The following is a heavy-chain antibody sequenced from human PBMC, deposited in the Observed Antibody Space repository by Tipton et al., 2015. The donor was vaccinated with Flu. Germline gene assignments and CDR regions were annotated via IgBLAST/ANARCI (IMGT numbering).Heavy chain of an antibody. CDR2: ISWNSGSI. CDR1: GFTFDDYA. Sequence: SLRLSCAASGFTFDDYAMHWARQAPGKGLEWVSGISWNSGSIGYADSVKGRFTISRGNAKNSLYLQMNSLRAEDTALYYCAKAPGDGYNLGAFDIWGQGTMVTVSS. V-gene: IGHV3-9*01. J-gene: IGHJ3*02. D-gene: IGHD5-24*01. CDR3: AKAPGDGYNLGAFDI.